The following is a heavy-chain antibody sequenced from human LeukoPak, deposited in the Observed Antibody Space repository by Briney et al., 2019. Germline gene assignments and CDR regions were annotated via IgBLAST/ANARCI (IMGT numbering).Heavy chain of an antibody. CDR1: GGSFSGYY. J-gene: IGHJ4*02. CDR3: ARAVRFGELIYYFDY. D-gene: IGHD3-10*01. CDR2: INHSGST. Sequence: SETLSLTCAVYGGSFSGYYWSWIRQPPGKGLEWIGEINHSGSTNYNPSLKSRVTISVDTSKNQFSLKLSSVTAADTAVYYCARAVRFGELIYYFDYWGQGTLVTVSS. V-gene: IGHV4-34*01.